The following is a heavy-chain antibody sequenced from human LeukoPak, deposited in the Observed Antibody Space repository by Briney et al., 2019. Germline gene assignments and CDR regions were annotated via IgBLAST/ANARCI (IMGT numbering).Heavy chain of an antibody. CDR1: GFTFSNSG. Sequence: PGGSLRLSCAASGFTFSNSGMHWVRQAPGKGLDWVAFIRSDGSYKYYADSVKGRFTISRDTSKNTLYLQMNSLRVEDTPVYYCAKGLGHWGQGTLVTVSS. CDR3: AKGLGH. J-gene: IGHJ4*02. V-gene: IGHV3-30*02. D-gene: IGHD7-27*01. CDR2: IRSDGSYK.